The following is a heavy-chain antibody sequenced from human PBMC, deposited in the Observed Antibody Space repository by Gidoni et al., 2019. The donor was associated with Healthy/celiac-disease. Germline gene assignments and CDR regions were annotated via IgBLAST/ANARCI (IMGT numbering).Heavy chain of an antibody. Sequence: EVQLVESGGVLVQPGRSLRLSCAASGSTFVDYALHWVRQAQGQGLEWVSGISWNSGSIGYADSVKGRVNISRDNAKNSLYLQMNSLRAEDTAWYYCATLMGFGEAGLDYWGQGTLVTVSS. CDR3: ATLMGFGEAGLDY. CDR2: ISWNSGSI. J-gene: IGHJ4*02. V-gene: IGHV3-9*01. D-gene: IGHD3-10*01. CDR1: GSTFVDYA.